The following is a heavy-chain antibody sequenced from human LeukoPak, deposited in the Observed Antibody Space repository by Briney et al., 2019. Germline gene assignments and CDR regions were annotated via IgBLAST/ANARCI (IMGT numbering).Heavy chain of an antibody. Sequence: SETLSLTCAVSGASISSGGWWTWVRQPPGKGLEWIGEIYHTGSTNYDLSLKSRVTISVDKSKNQFSLNLSSLTAADTAVYYCASRPQWPVWGQGILVTVSS. CDR1: GASISSGGW. D-gene: IGHD6-19*01. V-gene: IGHV4-4*02. CDR3: ASRPQWPV. J-gene: IGHJ1*01. CDR2: IYHTGST.